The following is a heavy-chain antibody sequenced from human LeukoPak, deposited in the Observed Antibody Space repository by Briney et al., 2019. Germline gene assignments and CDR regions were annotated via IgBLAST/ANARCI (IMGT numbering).Heavy chain of an antibody. CDR1: GYTFTGYY. J-gene: IGHJ4*02. V-gene: IGHV1-2*02. CDR2: INPNSGGT. Sequence: GASVKVSCKASGYTFTGYYMRWVRQAPGQGLQWMGWINPNSGGTNYAQKFQGRVTMTRDTSISTAYMELSRLRSDDTAVYYCARDVSYYDSSGCFDYWGQGTLVTVSS. CDR3: ARDVSYYDSSGCFDY. D-gene: IGHD3-22*01.